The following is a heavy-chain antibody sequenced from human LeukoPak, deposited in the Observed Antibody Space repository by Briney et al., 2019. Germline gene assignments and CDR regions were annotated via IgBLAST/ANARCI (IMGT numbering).Heavy chain of an antibody. CDR1: GGSISSYY. CDR3: ARLYCSGGSCYYDY. V-gene: IGHV4-4*07. J-gene: IGHJ4*02. Sequence: SETLSLTCTVSGGSISSYYWSWIRQPAGKGLEWIGRIYTSGSTNYNPSLKSRVTMSVDTSKNQFSLKLSSVTAADTAVYYCARLYCSGGSCYYDYWGQGTLVTVS. CDR2: IYTSGST. D-gene: IGHD2-15*01.